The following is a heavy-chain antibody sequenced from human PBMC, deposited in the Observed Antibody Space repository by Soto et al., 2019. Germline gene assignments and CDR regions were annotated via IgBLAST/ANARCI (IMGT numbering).Heavy chain of an antibody. Sequence: PGGSLRLSCAASGFTFSSYAMSWVRQAPGKGLEWVSAISGSGGSTYYADSVKGRFTISRDNSKNTLYLQMNSLRAEDTAVYYCAKVRRRDKYYDFWSGPIGPYYYMDVWGKGTTVTVSS. V-gene: IGHV3-23*01. J-gene: IGHJ6*03. CDR1: GFTFSSYA. CDR3: AKVRRRDKYYDFWSGPIGPYYYMDV. D-gene: IGHD3-3*01. CDR2: ISGSGGST.